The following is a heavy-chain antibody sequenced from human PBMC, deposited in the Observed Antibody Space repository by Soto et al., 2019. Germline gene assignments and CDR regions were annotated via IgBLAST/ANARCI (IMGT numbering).Heavy chain of an antibody. D-gene: IGHD6-13*01. Sequence: GGSLRLSCAASGFTFSSYGMHWVRQAPGKGLEWVAVISYDGSNKYYADSVKGRFTISRDNSKNMLYLQMNSLRAEDTAVYYCAKAIAAAGTPFDYWGQGTLVTVSS. J-gene: IGHJ4*02. CDR2: ISYDGSNK. CDR1: GFTFSSYG. V-gene: IGHV3-30*18. CDR3: AKAIAAAGTPFDY.